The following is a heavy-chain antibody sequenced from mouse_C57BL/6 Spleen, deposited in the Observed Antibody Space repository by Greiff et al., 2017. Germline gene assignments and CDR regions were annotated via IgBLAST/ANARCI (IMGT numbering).Heavy chain of an antibody. Sequence: EVKLMESGGDLVKPGGSLKLSCAASGFTFSSYGMSWVRQTPDKRLEWVATISRGGSYTYYPDSVKGRFTISRDNAKNTLYLQMSSLKSEDTAMYYWARQDFYYGSSPYYFDYWGQGTTLTVSS. J-gene: IGHJ2*01. V-gene: IGHV5-6*01. CDR2: ISRGGSYT. CDR1: GFTFSSYG. D-gene: IGHD1-1*01. CDR3: ARQDFYYGSSPYYFDY.